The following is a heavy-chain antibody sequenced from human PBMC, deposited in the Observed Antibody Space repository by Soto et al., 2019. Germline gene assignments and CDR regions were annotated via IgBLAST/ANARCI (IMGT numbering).Heavy chain of an antibody. J-gene: IGHJ4*02. V-gene: IGHV4-30-4*01. CDR2: IYYSGST. D-gene: IGHD3-22*01. Sequence: SETLSLTCTVSGGSISSGDYYWSWIRQPPGKGLEWIGYIYYSGSTYYNPSLKSRATISVDTSKNQFSLKLSSVTAADTAVYYCAGFYDSSGYYSVYWGQGTLVTVS. CDR3: AGFYDSSGYYSVY. CDR1: GGSISSGDYY.